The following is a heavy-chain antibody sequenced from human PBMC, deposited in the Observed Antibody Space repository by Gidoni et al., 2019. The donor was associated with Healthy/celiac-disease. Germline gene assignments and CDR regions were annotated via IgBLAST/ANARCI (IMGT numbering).Heavy chain of an antibody. J-gene: IGHJ5*02. D-gene: IGHD6-13*01. CDR1: GFTFSSYW. CDR3: ASTIAAAGKVNWFDP. V-gene: IGHV3-7*05. CDR2: IKQDGSEK. Sequence: EVQLVESGGGLVQPGGSLRLSCAASGFTFSSYWMSWVRQAPGKGLEWVANIKQDGSEKYYVDSVKGRFTISRDNAKNSLYLQMNSLRAEDTAVYYCASTIAAAGKVNWFDPWGQGTLVTVSS.